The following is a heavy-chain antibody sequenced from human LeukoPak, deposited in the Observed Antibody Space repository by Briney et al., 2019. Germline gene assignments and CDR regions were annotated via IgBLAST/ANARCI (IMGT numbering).Heavy chain of an antibody. CDR2: IYPGDSDT. CDR1: EYSFTSYW. V-gene: IGHV5-51*01. CDR3: ARHEIELGYLLGY. J-gene: IGHJ4*02. D-gene: IGHD3-16*01. Sequence: GESLKISCKGSEYSFTSYWIGWVRQMPGKGLEWMGIIYPGDSDTRYSPSFQGQVTISADKSISTAYLQWSSLKASDTAMYYCARHEIELGYLLGYWGQGTLVTVSS.